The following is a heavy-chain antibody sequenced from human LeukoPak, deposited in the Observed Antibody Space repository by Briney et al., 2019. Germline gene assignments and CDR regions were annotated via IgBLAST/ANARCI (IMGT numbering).Heavy chain of an antibody. V-gene: IGHV4-39*01. CDR3: ASTDGYDILTGYYPLLGCI. D-gene: IGHD3-9*01. Sequence: SETLSLTCTVSGCSISSSSYYWGWIRQPPGKGLEWIGSIYYSGSTYFNPSLESRVTISVDTSKNQFSLKLSSVTAADTAVYYCASTDGYDILTGYYPLLGCIWGQGTMVTVSS. CDR2: IYYSGST. CDR1: GCSISSSSYY. J-gene: IGHJ3*02.